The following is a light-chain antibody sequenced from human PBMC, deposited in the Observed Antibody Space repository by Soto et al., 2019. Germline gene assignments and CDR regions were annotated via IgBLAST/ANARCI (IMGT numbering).Light chain of an antibody. V-gene: IGKV3-20*01. CDR3: QPYGSSPPWT. CDR1: QSVSSSY. Sequence: EIVLTQSPGTLSLSPGERATLSCRASQSVSSSYLAWYQQKPGQAPRLLIYGASSRATGIPDRFSGSGSGTDFTLTISRLEPEDVGVYYCQPYGSSPPWTFGQGTKVEIK. CDR2: GAS. J-gene: IGKJ1*01.